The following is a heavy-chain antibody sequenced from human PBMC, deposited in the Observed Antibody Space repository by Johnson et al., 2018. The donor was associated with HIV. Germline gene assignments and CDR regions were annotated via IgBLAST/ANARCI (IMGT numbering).Heavy chain of an antibody. CDR3: ARSKDCSGGSCPDAFDI. J-gene: IGHJ3*02. CDR1: GFTFSDYY. D-gene: IGHD2-15*01. Sequence: QVQLVESGGGLVQPGGSLRLSCVASGFTFSDYYMTWVRQAPGKGLAWVSYISSSGSTIYSADSVQGRFTISRDNAKNSLYLQMNSLRAEDTAVYYYARSKDCSGGSCPDAFDIWGQGTMVTVSS. CDR2: ISSSGSTI. V-gene: IGHV3-11*04.